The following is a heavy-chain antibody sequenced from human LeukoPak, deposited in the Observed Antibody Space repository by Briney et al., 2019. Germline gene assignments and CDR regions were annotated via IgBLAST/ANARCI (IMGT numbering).Heavy chain of an antibody. CDR3: ARGQWPPAAGYYFDY. CDR2: IYYSGST. V-gene: IGHV4-39*01. D-gene: IGHD6-19*01. Sequence: SETLSLTCTVSGGSISSSNYYWGWIRQPPGKGLEWIGSIYYSGSTYYNPSLKSRVTISVDTSKNQFSLKLNSVTAADTAVYYCARGQWPPAAGYYFDYWGQGTLVTVSS. J-gene: IGHJ4*02. CDR1: GGSISSSNYY.